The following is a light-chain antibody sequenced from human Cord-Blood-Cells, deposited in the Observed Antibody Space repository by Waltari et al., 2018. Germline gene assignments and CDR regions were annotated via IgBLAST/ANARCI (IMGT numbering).Light chain of an antibody. CDR3: AAWDDSLSASHYV. V-gene: IGLV1-47*01. CDR2: RNN. CDR1: RSTIGSTY. J-gene: IGLJ1*01. Sequence: QSVLTQPPSASGTPGKRVTLSCSGSRSTIGSTYVSWNQPLPGTAPKLLIHRNNQRPSGVPDRFSGSKSGTSASLAISGLRSEDEADYYCAAWDDSLSASHYVFGTGTKVTVL.